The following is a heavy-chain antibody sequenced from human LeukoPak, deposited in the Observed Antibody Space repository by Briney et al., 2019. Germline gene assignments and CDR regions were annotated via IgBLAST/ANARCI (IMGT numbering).Heavy chain of an antibody. V-gene: IGHV3-23*01. CDR2: ISATGDNT. CDR1: RFSFNSYV. D-gene: IGHD3/OR15-3a*01. CDR3: AREPGTDYRKYYFDY. J-gene: IGHJ4*02. Sequence: TGGSLRLSCAASRFSFNSYVMSWVRQAPGKGLECVSGISATGDNTYYADSVKGRFTISRDNSKNMLYLQMNSLRAEDTAVYYCAREPGTDYRKYYFDYWGQGTLVTVSS.